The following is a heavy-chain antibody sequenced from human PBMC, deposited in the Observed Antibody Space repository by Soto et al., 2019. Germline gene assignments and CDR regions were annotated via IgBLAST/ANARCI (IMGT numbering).Heavy chain of an antibody. J-gene: IGHJ6*02. Sequence: QVQLQESGPGLVKPSETLSLTCTVSGDSISSYYWSWIRQPPGKGLEWIGYIYYSGSTNFNPSLKSRVTISIDTSRTQFSLKLSSVTAADTAVYYCARWAVRGRMDVWGQGTTVTVS. CDR2: IYYSGST. D-gene: IGHD3-10*01. CDR1: GDSISSYY. V-gene: IGHV4-59*01. CDR3: ARWAVRGRMDV.